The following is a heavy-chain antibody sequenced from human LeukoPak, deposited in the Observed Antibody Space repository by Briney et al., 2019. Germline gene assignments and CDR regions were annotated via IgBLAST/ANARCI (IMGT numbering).Heavy chain of an antibody. V-gene: IGHV1-3*01. CDR2: INAGHGNT. D-gene: IGHD2-21*02. CDR3: ARRICGGDCYYDY. J-gene: IGHJ4*02. CDR1: GYTFTSYA. Sequence: ASVKVSCKASGYTFTSYAMHWVRQAPGQRLEWMGWINAGHGNTKYSQKFQGRVTITRDTSASTAYMELSSLRSEDTAVYYCARRICGGDCYYDYWGQGTLVTVSS.